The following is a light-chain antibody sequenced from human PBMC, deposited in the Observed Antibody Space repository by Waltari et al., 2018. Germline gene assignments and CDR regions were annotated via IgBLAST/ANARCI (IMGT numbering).Light chain of an antibody. CDR1: SSDIGGYNY. J-gene: IGLJ2*01. Sequence: QSALTQPASVSGSPGQSITISCTGTSSDIGGYNYVSWYQQHPGKAPKLRIFDVNKRPAEVCNRFSGSKSGNTASLTIAGLQAGDEADYYCCSYAGTNTVVFGGGTKLTVL. CDR2: DVN. V-gene: IGLV2-23*02. CDR3: CSYAGTNTVV.